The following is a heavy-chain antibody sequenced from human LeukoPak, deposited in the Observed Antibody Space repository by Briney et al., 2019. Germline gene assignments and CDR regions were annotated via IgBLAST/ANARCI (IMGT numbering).Heavy chain of an antibody. J-gene: IGHJ4*02. V-gene: IGHV4-39*01. D-gene: IGHD3-10*01. CDR3: ARWEYASGGYFDS. CDR1: GGSISGSSYY. CDR2: IYYSGTT. Sequence: SETLSLTCTVSGGSISGSSYYWGWIRQPPGKGLEWIANIYYSGTTYYNPSLKSRVTISLDTSKNQFSLKLNSVTASDTAVYYCARWEYASGGYFDSWGQGTLATVSS.